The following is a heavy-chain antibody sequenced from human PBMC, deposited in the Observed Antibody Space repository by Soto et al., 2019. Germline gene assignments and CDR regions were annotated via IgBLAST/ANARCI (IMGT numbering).Heavy chain of an antibody. CDR2: IYSGGST. D-gene: IGHD3-10*01. Sequence: SGGSLRLSCAASGFTVSSNYMSWVRQAPGKGLEWVSVIYSGGSTYYADSVKGRFTISRDDSKNTLYLQMNSLRAEDTAVYYCARGRFSFGSGSYYNGNYYYYGMDVWGQGTTVTVSS. J-gene: IGHJ6*02. CDR1: GFTVSSNY. CDR3: ARGRFSFGSGSYYNGNYYYYGMDV. V-gene: IGHV3-66*01.